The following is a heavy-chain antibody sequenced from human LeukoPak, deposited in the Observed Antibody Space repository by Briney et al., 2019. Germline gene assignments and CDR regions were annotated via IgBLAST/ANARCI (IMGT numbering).Heavy chain of an antibody. CDR1: GYTFTGYF. CDR3: AGDLDGSSGCDY. Sequence: ASVKVSCKASGYTFTGYFMHWVRQAPGQGLEWMGWINPNSGGTNYAQKFQGRVTMTSDTSISTAYIELTRLRSDDTAVYYCAGDLDGSSGCDYWGQGTLVTVSS. V-gene: IGHV1-2*02. J-gene: IGHJ4*02. CDR2: INPNSGGT. D-gene: IGHD6-13*01.